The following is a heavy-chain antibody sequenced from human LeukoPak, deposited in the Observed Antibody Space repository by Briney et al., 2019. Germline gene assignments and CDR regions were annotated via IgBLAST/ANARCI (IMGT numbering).Heavy chain of an antibody. V-gene: IGHV4-59*01. J-gene: IGHJ4*02. Sequence: PSETLSLTCTVSGGSISSYYWSWIRQPPGKGLEWIGYIYYSGSTNYNPSLKSRVTISVDTSKNQFSLKLSSVTAADTAVYYCARGYYYDSSGYPELDYWGQGTLVTVSS. D-gene: IGHD3-22*01. CDR2: IYYSGST. CDR1: GGSISSYY. CDR3: ARGYYYDSSGYPELDY.